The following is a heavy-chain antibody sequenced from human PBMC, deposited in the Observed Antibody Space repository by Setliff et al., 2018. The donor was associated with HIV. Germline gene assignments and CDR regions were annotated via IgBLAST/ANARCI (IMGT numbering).Heavy chain of an antibody. CDR2: ISSSSSII. D-gene: IGHD5-12*01. CDR1: GFTVSSVH. Sequence: PGGSLRLSCAASGFTVSSVHMAWVRQAPGKGLEWVSYISSSSSIIYYADSVKGRFTISRDNARNSLYLQMNSLRAEDTAVYYCAGAGPLDNYDWYHFAFGGQGTLVTVSS. CDR3: AGAGPLDNYDWYHFAF. J-gene: IGHJ4*02. V-gene: IGHV3-48*01.